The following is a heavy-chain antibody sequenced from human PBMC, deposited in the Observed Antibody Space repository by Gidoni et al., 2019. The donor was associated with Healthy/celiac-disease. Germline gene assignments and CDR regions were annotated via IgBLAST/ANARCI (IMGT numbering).Heavy chain of an antibody. CDR1: GYTFTGYY. Sequence: QVQLVQSGAEVRKPGASVKVSCKASGYTFTGYYMHWVRQAPGQGLEWMGWINPNSGGTNYAQKFHGWVTMTRDTSISTAYMELSRLRSDDTAVYYCARGRSTHSCSSPKTYNWFDPWGQGTLVTVSS. D-gene: IGHD6-13*01. V-gene: IGHV1-2*04. CDR2: INPNSGGT. CDR3: ARGRSTHSCSSPKTYNWFDP. J-gene: IGHJ5*02.